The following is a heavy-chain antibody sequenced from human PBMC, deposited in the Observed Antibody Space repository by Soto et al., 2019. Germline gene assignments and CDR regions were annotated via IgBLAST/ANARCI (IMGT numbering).Heavy chain of an antibody. D-gene: IGHD2-15*01. CDR3: AKEEVVPLASYYGMDV. J-gene: IGHJ6*02. V-gene: IGHV3-30*18. CDR2: ISYDGSNK. Sequence: GGSLRLSCAASGFTFSSYGMHWVRQAPGKGLEWVAVISYDGSNKYYADYVKGRFTISRDNSKNTLYLQMNSLRAEDTAVYYCAKEEVVPLASYYGMDVWGQGTTVTVSS. CDR1: GFTFSSYG.